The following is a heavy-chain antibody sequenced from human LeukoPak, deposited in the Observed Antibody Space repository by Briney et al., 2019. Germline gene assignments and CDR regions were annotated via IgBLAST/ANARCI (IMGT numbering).Heavy chain of an antibody. D-gene: IGHD3-10*01. CDR1: GFTFSSYG. CDR3: AKRNRSGSYYFLDY. J-gene: IGHJ4*02. V-gene: IGHV3-23*01. Sequence: GGSLRLSCAASGFTFSSYGMHWVRQAPGKGLEWVSAISGSGGSTYYADSVKGRFTISRDNSKNTLYLQMNSLRAEDTAVYYCAKRNRSGSYYFLDYWGQGTLVTVSS. CDR2: ISGSGGST.